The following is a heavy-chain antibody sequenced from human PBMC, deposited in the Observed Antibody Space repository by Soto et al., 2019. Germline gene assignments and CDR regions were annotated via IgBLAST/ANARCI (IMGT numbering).Heavy chain of an antibody. D-gene: IGHD3-22*01. Sequence: ASVKVSCKASGYTFTSYGISWVRQAPGQGLEWMGWISAYNGNTNYAQKLQGRVTMTTDTSTSTAYMELRSLRSDDTAVYYCARATHYYDSSVAEYLQHWGQGTLVTVYS. CDR1: GYTFTSYG. J-gene: IGHJ1*01. V-gene: IGHV1-18*04. CDR2: ISAYNGNT. CDR3: ARATHYYDSSVAEYLQH.